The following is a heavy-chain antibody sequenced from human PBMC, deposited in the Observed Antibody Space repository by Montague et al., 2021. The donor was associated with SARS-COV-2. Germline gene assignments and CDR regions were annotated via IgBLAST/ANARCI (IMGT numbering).Heavy chain of an antibody. Sequence: CAISGDSVSSNSATWNWVRQYPSRGLDWLGRTYYRTKWYNDYAVSLRGRVTINPDTSKNQFSLQLNSVTHKDPAIYYCTSRREGNYNVMDVWGQGTTVTVSS. V-gene: IGHV6-1*01. D-gene: IGHD3-10*01. CDR1: GDSVSSNSAT. CDR2: TYYRTKWYN. CDR3: TSRREGNYNVMDV. J-gene: IGHJ6*02.